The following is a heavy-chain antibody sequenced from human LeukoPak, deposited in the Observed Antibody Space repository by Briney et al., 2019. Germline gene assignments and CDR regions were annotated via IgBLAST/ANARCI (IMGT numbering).Heavy chain of an antibody. D-gene: IGHD3-22*01. CDR2: ISSSSSTI. CDR1: GFTFSSYS. J-gene: IGHJ4*02. Sequence: GGSLRLPCAASGFTFSSYSMNWVRQAPGKGLEWVSYISSSSSTIYYADSVKGRFTISRDNAKNSLYLQMNSLRDEDTAAYYCARGRRYYDSSGPTGVYYFDYWGQGTLVTVSS. CDR3: ARGRRYYDSSGPTGVYYFDY. V-gene: IGHV3-48*02.